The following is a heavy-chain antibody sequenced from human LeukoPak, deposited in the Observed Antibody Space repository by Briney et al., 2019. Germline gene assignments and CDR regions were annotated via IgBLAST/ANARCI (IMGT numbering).Heavy chain of an antibody. CDR3: ARGPRMGIPDYYGMDV. J-gene: IGHJ6*04. CDR1: GCSFSIYA. V-gene: IGHV1-69*13. Sequence: SVTVSCKASGCSFSIYAISWVRQAPGQGLEWMGGIIPIFGTPNYAQKFQGRVTITADESTSTAYMELSSLRSEDTAVYYCARGPRMGIPDYYGMDVWGKGTTVTVSS. D-gene: IGHD1-26*01. CDR2: IIPIFGTP.